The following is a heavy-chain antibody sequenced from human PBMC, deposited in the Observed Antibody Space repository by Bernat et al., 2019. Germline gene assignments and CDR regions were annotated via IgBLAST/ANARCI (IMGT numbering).Heavy chain of an antibody. J-gene: IGHJ4*01. CDR1: GYTFTDYY. V-gene: IGHV1-69-2*01. D-gene: IGHD1-20*01. Sequence: EVQLQQSGPELVKPGASVKISCKASGYTFTDYYMNWVKQSHGKSLEWIGDINPNNGGTSYNQKFKGKATLTVDKSSSTAYMELRSLTSEDSAVYYCAKINWDEAMDYWGQGTSVTVSS. CDR2: INPNNGGT. CDR3: AKINWDEAMDY.